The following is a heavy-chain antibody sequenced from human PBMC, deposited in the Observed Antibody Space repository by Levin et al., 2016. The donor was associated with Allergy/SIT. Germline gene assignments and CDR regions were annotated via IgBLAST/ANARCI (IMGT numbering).Heavy chain of an antibody. Sequence: ASVKVSCKASGYTFTGYYMHWVRQAPGQGLEWMGWINPNSGGTNYAQKFQGRVTMTRDTSISTAYMELSRLRSDDTAVYYCARADPHVLRFLSFDPWGQGTLVTVSS. V-gene: IGHV1-2*02. CDR3: ARADPHVLRFLSFDP. CDR2: INPNSGGT. J-gene: IGHJ5*02. CDR1: GYTFTGYY. D-gene: IGHD3-3*01.